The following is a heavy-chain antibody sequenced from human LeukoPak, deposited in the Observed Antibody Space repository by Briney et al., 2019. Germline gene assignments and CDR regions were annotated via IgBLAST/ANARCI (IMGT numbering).Heavy chain of an antibody. CDR2: SHDSGES. V-gene: IGHV4-59*08. D-gene: IGHD3-10*01. Sequence: PSETLSLTCSVSGGSISYYYWSWIRQPPGKGLEWIGYSHDSGESNYNPSLQSRVIISRDTSKKQFSLNLMSVTAADTAVYYCAASSHSGSYRAYWGQGTPVTVSS. CDR3: AASSHSGSYRAY. J-gene: IGHJ4*02. CDR1: GGSISYYY.